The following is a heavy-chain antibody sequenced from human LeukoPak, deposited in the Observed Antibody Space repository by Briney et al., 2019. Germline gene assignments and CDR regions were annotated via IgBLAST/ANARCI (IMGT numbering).Heavy chain of an antibody. Sequence: SGGSLRLSCAASGFTFSSYWMCWVRQAPGKGLEWVANIKQDGSEKSYVDSVKGRFTISRDNAKNSLYPQMNSLRAEDTAVYYCVREGTSGYLKTYWGQGTLVTVSS. J-gene: IGHJ4*02. V-gene: IGHV3-7*03. CDR1: GFTFSSYW. CDR2: IKQDGSEK. D-gene: IGHD3-3*01. CDR3: VREGTSGYLKTY.